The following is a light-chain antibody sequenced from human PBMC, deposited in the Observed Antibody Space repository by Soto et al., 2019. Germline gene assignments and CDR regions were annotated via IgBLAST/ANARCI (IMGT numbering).Light chain of an antibody. Sequence: DIQMTQSPSSVSASVGDRVTITCRASQGIGSWLAWYQQKPGKAPKLLIYGAVSLQSGVPSRFSGSGSGTDFTLTISSLQTEDFATYYCQQANSLPWTFGQGTKVEIK. CDR2: GAV. CDR3: QQANSLPWT. V-gene: IGKV1-12*01. J-gene: IGKJ1*01. CDR1: QGIGSW.